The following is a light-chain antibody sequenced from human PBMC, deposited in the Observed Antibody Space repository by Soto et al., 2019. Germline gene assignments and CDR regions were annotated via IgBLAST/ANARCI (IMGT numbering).Light chain of an antibody. CDR1: TSNIGDNY. CDR2: DNN. J-gene: IGLJ2*01. Sequence: QSVLTQPPSVSAAPGQKVTISCTGRTSNIGDNYVSWYQQVPGTAPKLLIYDNNKRPSGIPDRFSGSKSGTSATLGITGLQTGDEADYYCGTWDDSLSGGVFGGGIKLTVL. CDR3: GTWDDSLSGGV. V-gene: IGLV1-51*01.